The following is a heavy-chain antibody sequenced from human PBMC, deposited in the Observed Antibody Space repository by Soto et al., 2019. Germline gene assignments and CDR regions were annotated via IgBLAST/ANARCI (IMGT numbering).Heavy chain of an antibody. D-gene: IGHD5-12*01. CDR3: AKDHSGYDSNLYYYYGMDV. CDR2: ISGSGGST. V-gene: IGHV3-23*01. J-gene: IGHJ6*02. Sequence: EVQLLESGGGLVQPGGSLRLSCAASGFTFSSYAMSWVRQAPGKGLEWVLAISGSGGSTYYADSVKGRFTISRDNSKNTLYLQMNSLRAEDTAVYYCAKDHSGYDSNLYYYYGMDVWGQGTTVTVSS. CDR1: GFTFSSYA.